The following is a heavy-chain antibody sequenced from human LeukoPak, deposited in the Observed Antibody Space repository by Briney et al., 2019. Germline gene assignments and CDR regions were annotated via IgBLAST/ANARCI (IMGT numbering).Heavy chain of an antibody. D-gene: IGHD5-18*01. CDR2: INHSGST. V-gene: IGHV4-34*01. Sequence: SETLSLTCAVYGGSFSGYYWSWIRQPPGKGLEWIGEINHSGSTNYNPSLKSRVTISVDTSKNQFSLKLSSVTAADTAVYYCAGRTDTATVRARGRFDPWGQGTLVTVSS. CDR1: GGSFSGYY. J-gene: IGHJ5*02. CDR3: AGRTDTATVRARGRFDP.